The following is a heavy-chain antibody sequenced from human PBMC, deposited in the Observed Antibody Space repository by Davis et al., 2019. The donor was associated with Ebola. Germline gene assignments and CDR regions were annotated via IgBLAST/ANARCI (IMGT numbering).Heavy chain of an antibody. Sequence: PGGSLRLSCAASGFTFSNHAMHWVRQAPGKGLEWVAVTSHNEREKFYGESVKGRFTISRDNSENTLYLQMNSLRPDDTVIYFCARAVHDEVLDYWGQGTPVTVSS. CDR3: ARAVHDEVLDY. D-gene: IGHD1-1*01. CDR1: GFTFSNHA. V-gene: IGHV3-30*04. CDR2: TSHNEREK. J-gene: IGHJ4*02.